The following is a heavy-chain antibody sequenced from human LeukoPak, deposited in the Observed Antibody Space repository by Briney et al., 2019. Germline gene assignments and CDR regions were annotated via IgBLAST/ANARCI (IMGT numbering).Heavy chain of an antibody. Sequence: EGSLRLSCAASGFTVSSNYMSWVRQAPGKGLEWVSVIYSGGSTYYADSVKGRFTISRDNSKNTLYLQMNSLRAEDTAVYYCAKGHSSGYYYMGSWGQGTLVTVSS. CDR2: IYSGGST. D-gene: IGHD3-22*01. CDR3: AKGHSSGYYYMGS. V-gene: IGHV3-53*01. J-gene: IGHJ5*02. CDR1: GFTVSSNY.